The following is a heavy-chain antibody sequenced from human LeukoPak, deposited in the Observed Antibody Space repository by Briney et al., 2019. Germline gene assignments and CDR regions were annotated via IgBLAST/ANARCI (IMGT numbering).Heavy chain of an antibody. CDR1: GFTFSDYY. J-gene: IGHJ6*02. V-gene: IGHV3-11*04. D-gene: IGHD3-22*01. CDR3: ARDGGGYYDSRAYYYGMDV. CDR2: ISSSGSTI. Sequence: GGSLRLSCAASGFTFSDYYMSWIRQAPGKGLEWVSYISSSGSTISYADSVKGRFTISRDNAKNSLYLQMNSLRAEDTAVYYCARDGGGYYDSRAYYYGMDVWGQGTTVTVSS.